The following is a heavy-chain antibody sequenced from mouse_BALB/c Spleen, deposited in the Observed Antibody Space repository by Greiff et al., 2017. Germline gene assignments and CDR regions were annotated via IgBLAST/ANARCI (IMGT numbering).Heavy chain of an antibody. CDR2: INPSNGGT. V-gene: IGHV1S81*02. D-gene: IGHD1-1*01. J-gene: IGHJ2*01. CDR1: GYTFTSYY. CDR3: TREGSSYVGFDY. Sequence: VQLQQPGAELVKPGASVKLSCKASGYTFTSYYMYWVKQRPGQGLEWIGGINPSNGGTNFNEKFKSKATLTVDKSSSTAYMQLSSLTSEDSAVYYCTREGSSYVGFDYWGQGTTLTVSS.